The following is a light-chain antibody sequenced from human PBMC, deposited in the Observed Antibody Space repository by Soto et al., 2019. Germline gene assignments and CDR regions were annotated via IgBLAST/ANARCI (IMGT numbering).Light chain of an antibody. CDR3: HSYDSTKGVV. CDR2: EDN. J-gene: IGLJ2*01. Sequence: NFMLTQPHSVSESPGKTVTISCTRSSGSIASNYVQWYQQRPGSAPTTVIYEDNQRPSGVPDRFSGSIDSSSNSASLTISGLKTEDEADYYCHSYDSTKGVVFGGGTKLTVL. CDR1: SGSIASNY. V-gene: IGLV6-57*04.